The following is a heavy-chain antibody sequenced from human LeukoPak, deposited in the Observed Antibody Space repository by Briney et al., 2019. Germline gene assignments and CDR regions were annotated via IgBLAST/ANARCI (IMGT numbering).Heavy chain of an antibody. CDR2: INPNSGGT. CDR3: AKGQASDYDILTGPDY. CDR1: GYTFTGYY. V-gene: IGHV1-2*02. D-gene: IGHD3-9*01. J-gene: IGHJ4*02. Sequence: GASVKVSCKASGYTFTGYYMHWVRQAPGQGLEWMGWINPNSGGTNYAQKFQGRVTMTRDTSISTAYMELSRLRSDDTAVYYCAKGQASDYDILTGPDYWGQGTLVTVSS.